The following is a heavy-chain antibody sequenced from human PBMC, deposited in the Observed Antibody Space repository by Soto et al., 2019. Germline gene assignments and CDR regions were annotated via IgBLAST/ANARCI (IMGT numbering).Heavy chain of an antibody. J-gene: IGHJ3*01. CDR1: GFTFDDYT. CDR3: AKGGITIPPGF. V-gene: IGHV3-43*01. D-gene: IGHD3-3*01. Sequence: PGGSLRLSCAASGFTFDDYTMQWVRQAPGKGLEWVSLISWDGGSTYYADSVKGRFTISRDNSKNSLYLQMNSLRTEDTALYYCAKGGITIPPGFWGQGTMVTVSS. CDR2: ISWDGGST.